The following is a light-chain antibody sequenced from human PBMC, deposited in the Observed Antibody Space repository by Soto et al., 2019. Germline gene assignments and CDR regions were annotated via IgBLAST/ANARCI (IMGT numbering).Light chain of an antibody. CDR3: ASWDDDLNGPI. CDR1: HSNVGVTA. Sequence: QSVLTQPPSASGTPGQGVVISCSGSHSNVGVTAISWYQHLPGMAPRLLLHTDDQRPSGIPDRFSGSHSGTSASLAISRLQSEDEGHYYCASWDDDLNGPIFGGGTKLTVL. V-gene: IGLV1-44*01. CDR2: TDD. J-gene: IGLJ2*01.